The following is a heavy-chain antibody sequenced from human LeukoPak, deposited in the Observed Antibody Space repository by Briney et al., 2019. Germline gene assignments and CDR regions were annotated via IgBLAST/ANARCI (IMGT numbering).Heavy chain of an antibody. D-gene: IGHD4-17*01. CDR1: GGSISSSNW. J-gene: IGHJ4*02. CDR2: IFHSGST. CDR3: ARRPATVASPLDY. V-gene: IGHV4-4*02. Sequence: SVTLSLTCAVSGGSISSSNWWSWVRQPPGKGLEWIGEIFHSGSTNHNPSLKSRVTISVDKSKNQFSLNMSSVTAADTAVYYCARRPATVASPLDYWGQGTLVTVS.